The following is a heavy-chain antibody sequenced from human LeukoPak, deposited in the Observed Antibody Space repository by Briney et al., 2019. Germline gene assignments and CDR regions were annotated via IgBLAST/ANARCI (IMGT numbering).Heavy chain of an antibody. J-gene: IGHJ3*02. V-gene: IGHV4-59*01. D-gene: IGHD3-16*01. CDR1: GGSISSYY. CDR2: IYYSGST. CDR3: ARPLTDGAFDI. Sequence: SKTLSLTCTVSGGSISSYYWSWIRHPPGKRLEWIGYIYYSGSTKYNPSLMSRVTISLDTTKNQFSVMLSSVPAADTTVYYCARPLTDGAFDIWGQGTMVTVSS.